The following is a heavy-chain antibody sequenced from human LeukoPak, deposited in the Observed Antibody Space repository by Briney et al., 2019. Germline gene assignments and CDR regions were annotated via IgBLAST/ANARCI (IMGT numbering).Heavy chain of an antibody. CDR2: IYHSGST. CDR3: ARGYYYGSGNYWFEP. D-gene: IGHD3-10*01. V-gene: IGHV4-38-2*02. J-gene: IGHJ5*02. Sequence: KPSETLSLTCTVSGYSISGAYYWGWSRQPPEKGLEWIGSIYHSGSTYYNPSLKSRVTISVDTSKNQFSLQLSSLTAADTAVYYCARGYYYGSGNYWFEPWGQGPLVTVPS. CDR1: GYSISGAYY.